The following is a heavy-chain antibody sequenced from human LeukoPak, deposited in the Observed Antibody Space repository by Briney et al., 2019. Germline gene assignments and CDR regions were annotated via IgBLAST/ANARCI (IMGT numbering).Heavy chain of an antibody. J-gene: IGHJ4*02. CDR3: AKDGTYGSGSLYFFDS. CDR1: GFTGSGFTFSNYA. V-gene: IGHV3-23*01. CDR2: ISCIGGST. D-gene: IGHD3-10*01. Sequence: GGSLRLSCAGSGFTGSGFTFSNYAMSWVRQAPGKGLEWVSAISCIGGSTYYADSVKGRFTISRDNSKNTLYLQMNSPRAEDTAVYYCAKDGTYGSGSLYFFDSWGQGTLVTVSS.